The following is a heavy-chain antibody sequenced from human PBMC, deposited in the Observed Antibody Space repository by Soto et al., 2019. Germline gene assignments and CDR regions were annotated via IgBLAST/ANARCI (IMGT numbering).Heavy chain of an antibody. Sequence: GGSLRLSCAASGFTFSSYAMSLVRQAPGKGLECVYAISVSGGSTYYADSVKGRFTISRDSSKNTLYLQMNSLRAEDTAVYYCAKDRDIVVVRGGHWFDPWGQGTLVTVSS. D-gene: IGHD2-2*01. CDR2: ISVSGGST. CDR3: AKDRDIVVVRGGHWFDP. J-gene: IGHJ5*02. CDR1: GFTFSSYA. V-gene: IGHV3-23*01.